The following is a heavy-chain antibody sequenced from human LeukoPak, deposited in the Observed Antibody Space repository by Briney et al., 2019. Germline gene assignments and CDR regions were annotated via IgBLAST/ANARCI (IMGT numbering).Heavy chain of an antibody. Sequence: SETLSLTCTVSGGAITSSSYYWGWIRQPPGKGLEWIGSMYYSGSNYYNPSLKSRVTISVDTSRNQFSLKLSSVTAADTAVYYCARRPTRLVYYFDYWGQGTLVTVSS. CDR3: ARRPTRLVYYFDY. CDR1: GGAITSSSYY. J-gene: IGHJ4*02. CDR2: MYYSGSN. D-gene: IGHD2-8*02. V-gene: IGHV4-39*01.